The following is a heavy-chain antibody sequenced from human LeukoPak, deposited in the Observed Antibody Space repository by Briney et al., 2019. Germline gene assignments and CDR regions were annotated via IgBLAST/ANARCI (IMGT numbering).Heavy chain of an antibody. CDR1: GGSVSSGGYY. D-gene: IGHD6-13*01. J-gene: IGHJ4*02. CDR2: IYYSGST. V-gene: IGHV4-39*07. Sequence: SETLSLTCSVSGGSVSSGGYYWGWIRQPPGKGLEWIGTIYYSGSTYYDPSLKSRVTISVDTSKNQFSLNLNSVTAADTAVYCCARDEDSSSWYYLDYWGQGTLVTVSS. CDR3: ARDEDSSSWYYLDY.